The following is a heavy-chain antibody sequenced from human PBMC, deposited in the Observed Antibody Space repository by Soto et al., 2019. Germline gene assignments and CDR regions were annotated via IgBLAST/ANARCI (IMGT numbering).Heavy chain of an antibody. J-gene: IGHJ4*02. CDR2: ISYDGSNK. D-gene: IGHD3-22*01. CDR1: GFTFSSYA. Sequence: QTGGSLRLSCAASGFTFSSYAMHWVRQAPGKGLEWVAVISYDGSNKYYADSVKGRFTISRDNSKNTLYLQMNSLRAEDTAVYYCARPYYYDSSGYSPFDYWGQGTLVTVSS. V-gene: IGHV3-30-3*01. CDR3: ARPYYYDSSGYSPFDY.